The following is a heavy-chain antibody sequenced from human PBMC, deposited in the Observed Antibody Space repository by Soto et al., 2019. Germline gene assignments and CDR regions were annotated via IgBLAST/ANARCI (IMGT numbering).Heavy chain of an antibody. CDR1: GYTFTSYA. Sequence: ASVKVSCKASGYTFTSYAMHWVRQAPGQRLEWMGWINAGTGNTKYSQKFQGRVTITRDTSASTAYMELSSLISEDTAVYYCARDGGSWYRRENNWLDRWRRGAMGAVST. CDR2: INAGTGNT. D-gene: IGHD6-13*01. CDR3: ARDGGSWYRRENNWLDR. V-gene: IGHV1-3*01. J-gene: IGHJ5*02.